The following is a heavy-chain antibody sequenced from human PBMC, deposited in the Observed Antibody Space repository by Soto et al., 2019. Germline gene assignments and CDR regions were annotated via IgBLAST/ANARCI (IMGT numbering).Heavy chain of an antibody. CDR2: ISSNGNYI. J-gene: IGHJ4*02. V-gene: IGHV3-21*01. CDR3: ARGTHYYDSIGYSHFFDY. Sequence: GGSLRLSCRASGFTFSDFAMSWVRQAPGKGMEWVSSISSNGNYIYYADSMKGRFTISRDNAEKSLYLQMNSLRGEDTAVYYCARGTHYYDSIGYSHFFDYWGQGTLVTVSS. CDR1: GFTFSDFA. D-gene: IGHD3-22*01.